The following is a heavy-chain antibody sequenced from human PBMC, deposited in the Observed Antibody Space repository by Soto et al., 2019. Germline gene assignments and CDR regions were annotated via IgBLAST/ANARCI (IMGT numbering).Heavy chain of an antibody. CDR1: GSTMGGFY. Sequence: SDTLSLTSAESGSTMGGFYLGWVRQPPGKGLEWIGSIFHSGTSYYNQSLKSRVTLSVDTSKNQFSLKLTGAIAEDTAIYYCAREDDGMAPGGEGTPAPVS. CDR3: AREDDGMAP. CDR2: IFHSGTS. J-gene: IGHJ1*01. D-gene: IGHD1-1*01. V-gene: IGHV4-38-2*02.